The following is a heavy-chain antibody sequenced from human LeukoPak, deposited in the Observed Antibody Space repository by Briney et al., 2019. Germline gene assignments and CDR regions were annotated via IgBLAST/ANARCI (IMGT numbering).Heavy chain of an antibody. CDR3: ARDRVVGLGLDNAFHI. D-gene: IGHD2-15*01. V-gene: IGHV1-69*01. CDR1: GGTFSSYA. J-gene: IGHJ3*02. Sequence: SVKVSCKASGGTFSSYAISWVRQAPGQGLEWMGGIIPIFGTANYAQKFQGRVTITADESTSTAYMELSSLRSEDTAVYFCARDRVVGLGLDNAFHIWGQGTVVTVSS. CDR2: IIPIFGTA.